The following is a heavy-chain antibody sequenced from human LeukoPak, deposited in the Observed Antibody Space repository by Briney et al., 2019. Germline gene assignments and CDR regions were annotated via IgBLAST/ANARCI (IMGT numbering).Heavy chain of an antibody. V-gene: IGHV4-39*01. Sequence: SETLSLTCTVSGGSISSSSYYWGWIRQPPGRGLEWIGSIYYSGSTYYNPSLKSRVTISVDTSKNQFSLKLSSVTAADTAVYYCAGFDQAYYFDYWGQGTLVTVSS. J-gene: IGHJ4*02. D-gene: IGHD3-9*01. CDR1: GGSISSSSYY. CDR3: AGFDQAYYFDY. CDR2: IYYSGST.